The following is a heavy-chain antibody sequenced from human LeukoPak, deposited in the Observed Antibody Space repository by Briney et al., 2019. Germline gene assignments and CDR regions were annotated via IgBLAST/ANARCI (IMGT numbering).Heavy chain of an antibody. CDR1: GASIRSDY. J-gene: IGHJ4*01. Sequence: SETLSLTCSVSGASIRSDYWSWIRQPPGKGLEWIGYISYSGSTTNNPSLNSRATISIDTSNNHFSLSLNSVTASDTAVYYCARGMGLNHNFAQDWGHGTLVIVSS. D-gene: IGHD3-16*01. V-gene: IGHV4-59*08. CDR3: ARGMGLNHNFAQD. CDR2: ISYSGST.